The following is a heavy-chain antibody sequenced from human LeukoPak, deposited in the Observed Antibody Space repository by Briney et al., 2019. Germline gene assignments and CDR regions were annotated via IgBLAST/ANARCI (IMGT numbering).Heavy chain of an antibody. Sequence: GGSLRLSCAASGFTFSNAWMSWVRQAPGKGLEWVGRIKSKTDGGTTDYAAPVKGRFTISRDDSKNTLYLQMNSLKTEDTAVYYCTTWARAGYCSSTSCPYYYYYYMDVWGKGTTVTVSS. CDR1: GFTFSNAW. CDR2: IKSKTDGGTT. V-gene: IGHV3-15*01. J-gene: IGHJ6*03. CDR3: TTWARAGYCSSTSCPYYYYYYMDV. D-gene: IGHD2-2*01.